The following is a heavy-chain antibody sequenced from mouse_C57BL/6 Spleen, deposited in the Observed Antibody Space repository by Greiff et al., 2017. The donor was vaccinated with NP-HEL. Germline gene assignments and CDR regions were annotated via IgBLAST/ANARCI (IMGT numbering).Heavy chain of an antibody. V-gene: IGHV1-18*01. CDR2: INPNNGGT. Sequence: EVQLQQSGPELVKPGASVKIPCKASGYPFTDYNMDWVKQSHGKSLEWIGDINPNNGGTIYNQKFKGKATLTVDKSYSTAYMELRSLTSEDTAVYYCARGGYGTVDAMDYWGQGTSVTVSS. CDR1: GYPFTDYN. CDR3: ARGGYGTVDAMDY. J-gene: IGHJ4*01. D-gene: IGHD2-2*01.